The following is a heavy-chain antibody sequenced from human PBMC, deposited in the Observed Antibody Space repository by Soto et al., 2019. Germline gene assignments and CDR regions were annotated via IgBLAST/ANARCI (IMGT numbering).Heavy chain of an antibody. CDR2: IYYSGNT. J-gene: IGHJ3*02. CDR1: SGSISSSSYY. V-gene: IGHV4-39*01. Sequence: QLQLQESGPGLVKPSETLSLTCTVSSGSISSSSYYWGWIRQPPGKGLEWIGSIYYSGNTYYNPSLKSRVTISVDTSKNQFSLRLSSVTAADTAVYYCASGCTGGSFYGSRDALNIWGQGTLVTVSS. CDR3: ASGCTGGSFYGSRDALNI. D-gene: IGHD2-15*01.